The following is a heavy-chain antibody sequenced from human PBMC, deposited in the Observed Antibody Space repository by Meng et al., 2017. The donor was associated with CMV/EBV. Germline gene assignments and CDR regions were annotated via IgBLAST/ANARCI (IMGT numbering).Heavy chain of an antibody. CDR2: INPNSGGT. CDR3: ATYIGNYINWYFDL. V-gene: IGHV1-2*02. J-gene: IGHJ2*01. Sequence: HLRQLGAEVKKPGASVKVSCKASGYTFTGYYMPWVRQAPGQGLEWMGWINPNSGGTNYAQKFQGRVTMTRDTSISTAYMELSRLRSDDTAVYYCATYIGNYINWYFDLWGRGTLVTVSS. CDR1: GYTFTGYY. D-gene: IGHD1-7*01.